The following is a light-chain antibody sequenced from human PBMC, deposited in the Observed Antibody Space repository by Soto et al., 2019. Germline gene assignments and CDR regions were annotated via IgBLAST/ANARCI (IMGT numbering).Light chain of an antibody. CDR2: AAS. CDR3: QSYNSASFT. Sequence: DIQMTQSPSSLSASVGDRLTITCRASQGIRNYLAWYQQRPGKVPTLLIYAASTLQPGVPSRFSGSGSGADFTLTISSLQPEDVATYYCQSYNSASFTFGPGTKVDIK. CDR1: QGIRNY. J-gene: IGKJ3*01. V-gene: IGKV1-27*01.